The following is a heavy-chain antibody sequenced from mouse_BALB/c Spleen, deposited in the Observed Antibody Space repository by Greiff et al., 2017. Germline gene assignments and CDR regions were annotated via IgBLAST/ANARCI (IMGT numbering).Heavy chain of an antibody. J-gene: IGHJ4*01. CDR3: ARGDDDGYYYAMDY. CDR1: GFTFSSYA. V-gene: IGHV5-6-5*01. Sequence: EVKVEESGGGLVKPGGSLKLSCAASGFTFSSYAMSWVRQTPEKRLEWVASISSGGSTYYPDSVKGRFTISRDNARNILYLQMSSLRSEDTAMYYCARGDDDGYYYAMDYWGQGTSVTVSS. CDR2: ISSGGST. D-gene: IGHD2-3*01.